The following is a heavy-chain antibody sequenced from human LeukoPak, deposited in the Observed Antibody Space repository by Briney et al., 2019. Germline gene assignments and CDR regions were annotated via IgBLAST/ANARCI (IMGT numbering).Heavy chain of an antibody. CDR3: ARDRKNYYDSSGYSH. Sequence: GGSLRLSCAASGFTFSDYYMSWIRQAPGKGLEWVSYISSSGSTIYYADSVKGRFTISRDNAKNSLYLQMNSLRAEDTAVYYCARDRKNYYDSSGYSHWGQGTLVTVSS. V-gene: IGHV3-11*01. J-gene: IGHJ4*02. D-gene: IGHD3-22*01. CDR1: GFTFSDYY. CDR2: ISSSGSTI.